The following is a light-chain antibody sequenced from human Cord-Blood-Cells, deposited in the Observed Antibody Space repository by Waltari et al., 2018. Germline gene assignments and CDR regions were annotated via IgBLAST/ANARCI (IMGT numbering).Light chain of an antibody. Sequence: QSVLTQPPSASGTPGQRVTISCSGSNSNIGSNTVNWYQQLPGTAPKLLIYSNNQRPSGVPYRFSGSKSGTSASLAISGLQSEDEADYYCAAWDDSLNGWVFGGGTKLTVL. J-gene: IGLJ3*02. CDR1: NSNIGSNT. V-gene: IGLV1-44*01. CDR3: AAWDDSLNGWV. CDR2: SNN.